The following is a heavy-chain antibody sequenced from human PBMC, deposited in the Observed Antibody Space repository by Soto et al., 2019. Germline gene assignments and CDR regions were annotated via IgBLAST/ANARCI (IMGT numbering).Heavy chain of an antibody. D-gene: IGHD6-13*01. CDR1: GYTFTSYG. CDR2: ISAYNGNT. Sequence: QVQLVQSGAEVKKPGASVKVSCKASGYTFTSYGISWVRQAPGQGLEWMGWISAYNGNTNYAQKLQGRVTMTTDTXTTXAYKELRSLRSDDTAVYYCARELLAAAGTGTVVDYWGQGTLVTVSS. CDR3: ARELLAAAGTGTVVDY. J-gene: IGHJ4*02. V-gene: IGHV1-18*01.